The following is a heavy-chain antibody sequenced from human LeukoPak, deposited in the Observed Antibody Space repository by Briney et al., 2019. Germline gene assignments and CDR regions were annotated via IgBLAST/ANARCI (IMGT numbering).Heavy chain of an antibody. V-gene: IGHV3-21*01. CDR1: GFTFSSYS. CDR2: ISSSSSYI. CDR3: ARVRGDAFDI. Sequence: GGSLTLSCAASGFTFSSYSMNWVRQAPGKGLKWVASISSSSSYIYYEDSVKGRFNIYRDNAQNSLYLQMNSLRAEDTAVYYCARVRGDAFDIWGQGTMVTVSS. J-gene: IGHJ3*02.